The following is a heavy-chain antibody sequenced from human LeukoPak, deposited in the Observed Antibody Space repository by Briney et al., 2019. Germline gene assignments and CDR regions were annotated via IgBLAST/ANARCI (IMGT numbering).Heavy chain of an antibody. Sequence: PSETLALTCTVSGGSMSSYYWSWLRQPPGKGLEWIGYIYYSGSTNYNPSLKSRVTISVDTSKNQFSLKLSSVTAADTAVYYCARGWGYSSSFDYWGQGTLVTVSS. CDR3: ARGWGYSSSFDY. V-gene: IGHV4-59*01. CDR1: GGSMSSYY. J-gene: IGHJ4*02. D-gene: IGHD5-18*01. CDR2: IYYSGST.